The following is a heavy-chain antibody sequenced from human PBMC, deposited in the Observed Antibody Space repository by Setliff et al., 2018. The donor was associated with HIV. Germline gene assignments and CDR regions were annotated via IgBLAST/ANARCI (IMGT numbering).Heavy chain of an antibody. CDR1: GYTFTGYS. D-gene: IGHD3-10*01. V-gene: IGHV1-2*04. Sequence: ASVKVSCKASGYTFTGYSMHWVRQAPGQGLEWMGWINPNSGDTNYAQKFQGWVTMTRDTSISTAYMELSRLRSDDTAVYYCAREGRMTKRFDYWGQGTRVTVSS. J-gene: IGHJ4*02. CDR3: AREGRMTKRFDY. CDR2: INPNSGDT.